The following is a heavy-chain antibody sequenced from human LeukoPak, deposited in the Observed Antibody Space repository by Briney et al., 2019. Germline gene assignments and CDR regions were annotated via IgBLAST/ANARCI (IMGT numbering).Heavy chain of an antibody. CDR3: ARDSVDTSMGDY. J-gene: IGHJ4*02. D-gene: IGHD5-18*01. Sequence: ASVKVSCKASGYTFTGYYMHWVRQAPGQGLEWMGWINPNSGDTNYAQKFQGRVTMTRDTSISTAYMELSRLRSDDTAVYYCARDSVDTSMGDYWGQGTLVTVSS. CDR2: INPNSGDT. CDR1: GYTFTGYY. V-gene: IGHV1-2*02.